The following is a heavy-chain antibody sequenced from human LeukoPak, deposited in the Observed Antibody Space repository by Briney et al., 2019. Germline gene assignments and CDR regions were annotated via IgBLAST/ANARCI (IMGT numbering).Heavy chain of an antibody. J-gene: IGHJ6*02. Sequence: PSETLSLTCTVSGGSISSSSYYWGWIRQPPGKGLEWIGSIYYSGSTYYNPSLKSRVTISVDTSKNQFSLKLSSVTAADTAVYYCARYGDYLYYYGMDVWGQGTTATVSS. CDR3: ARYGDYLYYYGMDV. CDR2: IYYSGST. D-gene: IGHD4-17*01. V-gene: IGHV4-39*01. CDR1: GGSISSSSYY.